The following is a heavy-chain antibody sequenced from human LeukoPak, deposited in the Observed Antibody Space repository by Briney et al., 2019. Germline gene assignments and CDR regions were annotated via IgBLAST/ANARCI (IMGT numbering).Heavy chain of an antibody. CDR3: ARDTSGSYPLDY. V-gene: IGHV4-4*02. CDR1: GGSISRSNW. CDR2: NYHSGST. D-gene: IGHD1-26*01. J-gene: IGHJ4*02. Sequence: PSETLSLTCAVSGGSISRSNWWSLVRQPPGKGLEWIGENYHSGSTNYNPSLKSRVTISVDKSKNQYSLKLSSVTAADTAVYYCARDTSGSYPLDYWGGGTLVAVSS.